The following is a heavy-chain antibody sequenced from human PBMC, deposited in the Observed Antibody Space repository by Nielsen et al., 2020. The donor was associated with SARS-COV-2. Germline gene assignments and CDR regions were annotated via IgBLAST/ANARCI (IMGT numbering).Heavy chain of an antibody. CDR3: AREYSSSPGAFDI. Sequence: GSLRLSCTVSGGSISRYYRSWIRQPPGKGLEWIAYIYYSGATNYNPSLKSRVTISADTSKNQFSLKLRSVTAADTAVYYCAREYSSSPGAFDIWGQGTMVTVSS. CDR1: GGSISRYY. D-gene: IGHD6-6*01. J-gene: IGHJ3*02. V-gene: IGHV4-59*01. CDR2: IYYSGAT.